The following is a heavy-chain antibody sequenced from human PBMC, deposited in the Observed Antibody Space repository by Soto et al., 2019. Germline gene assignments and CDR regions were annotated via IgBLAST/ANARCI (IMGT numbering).Heavy chain of an antibody. J-gene: IGHJ5*01. V-gene: IGHV3-48*01. Sequence: EVQLVESGGGLVQPGGSLRLSCAASGFTFSSYSMNWVRQAPGKGLEWVSYISSSFITIYYADSVKGRFTISRDNANNSLYLQMNSLRAEDTAVYYCARDCPGSSTTCYGNEWFDSWGQGTLVTVSS. CDR2: ISSSFITI. CDR1: GFTFSSYS. D-gene: IGHD2-2*01. CDR3: ARDCPGSSTTCYGNEWFDS.